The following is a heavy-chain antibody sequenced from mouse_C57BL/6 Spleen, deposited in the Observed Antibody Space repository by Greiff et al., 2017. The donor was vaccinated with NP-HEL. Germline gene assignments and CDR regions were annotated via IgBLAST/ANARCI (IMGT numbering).Heavy chain of an antibody. CDR1: GYTFTSYG. V-gene: IGHV1-81*01. D-gene: IGHD2-1*01. Sequence: VQLQESGAELARPGASVKLSCKASGYTFTSYGISWVKQRTGQGLEWIGEIYPRSGNTYYNEKFKGKATLTADKSSSTAYMELRSLTSEDSAVYFCARWDYYYGAMDYWGQGTSVTVSS. CDR2: IYPRSGNT. CDR3: ARWDYYYGAMDY. J-gene: IGHJ4*01.